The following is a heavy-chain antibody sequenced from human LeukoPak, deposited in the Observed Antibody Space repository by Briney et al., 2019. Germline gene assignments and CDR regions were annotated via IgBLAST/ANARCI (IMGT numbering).Heavy chain of an antibody. V-gene: IGHV5-51*01. CDR2: IYPGDSDT. CDR3: ARQPAILGDAFDI. CDR1: GYSFTSYW. J-gene: IGHJ3*02. D-gene: IGHD3-10*01. Sequence: GESLKISCKGSGYSFTSYWIGWVRQMPGKGLECMGIIYPGDSDTRYSPSFQGQVTISADKSISTAYLQWSSLKASDTAMYYCARQPAILGDAFDIWGQGTMVTVSS.